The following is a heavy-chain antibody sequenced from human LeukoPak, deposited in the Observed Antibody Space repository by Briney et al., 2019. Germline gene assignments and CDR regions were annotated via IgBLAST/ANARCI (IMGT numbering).Heavy chain of an antibody. D-gene: IGHD6-13*01. Sequence: GASVKVSCKASGYTFTSYGISWVRQAPGQGLEWMGRISAYNGNTNYAQKLQGRVTMTTDTSTSTAYMELRSLRSDDTAVYYCARDLSSSSWYPNWFDPWGQGTLVTVSS. CDR1: GYTFTSYG. CDR2: ISAYNGNT. J-gene: IGHJ5*02. CDR3: ARDLSSSSWYPNWFDP. V-gene: IGHV1-18*01.